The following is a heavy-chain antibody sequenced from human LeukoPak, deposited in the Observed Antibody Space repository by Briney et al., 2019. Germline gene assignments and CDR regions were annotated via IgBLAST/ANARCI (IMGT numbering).Heavy chain of an antibody. CDR3: AKGSYYDSSGSFYFDY. J-gene: IGHJ4*02. V-gene: IGHV3-23*01. CDR2: ISGRGDNT. CDR1: GFTFSSYA. D-gene: IGHD3-22*01. Sequence: GGSLRLSCAASGFTFSSYAMSWVRQAPGKGLEWVSGISGRGDNTYYADSVKGRFTISRDNSKNTLYVQVNSLGTEDTAAYYCAKGSYYDSSGSFYFDYWGQGTLVTVSS.